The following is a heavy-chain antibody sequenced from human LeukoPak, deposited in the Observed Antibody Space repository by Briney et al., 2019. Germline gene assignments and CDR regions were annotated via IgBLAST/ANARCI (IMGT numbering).Heavy chain of an antibody. CDR2: INHSGST. D-gene: IGHD3-10*01. J-gene: IGHJ5*02. Sequence: PSETLSLTCAVYGGSFSGYYWSWIRQPPGKGLEWIGEINHSGSTNYNPSLKSRVTISVDTSKNQFSLKLSSVTAADTAVYYCARPRYYYGSGSRRGFDPWGQGTLVTVSS. CDR3: ARPRYYYGSGSRRGFDP. V-gene: IGHV4-34*01. CDR1: GGSFSGYY.